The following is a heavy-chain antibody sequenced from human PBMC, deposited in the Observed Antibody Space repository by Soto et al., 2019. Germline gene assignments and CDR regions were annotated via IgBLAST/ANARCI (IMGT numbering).Heavy chain of an antibody. D-gene: IGHD2-15*01. J-gene: IGHJ4*02. CDR2: ISAGSEGT. CDR1: GFTFSSHA. V-gene: IGHV3-23*01. CDR3: ARDLWWYLH. Sequence: EVQLLESGGGLVQPGGALRLSCAASGFTFSSHAMSWVRQAPGKGLEWISSISAGSEGTYYADSVKGRFTISRDNSNNTLYLQMNGLRAEDTAVYYCARDLWWYLHWGQGTLVNVSS.